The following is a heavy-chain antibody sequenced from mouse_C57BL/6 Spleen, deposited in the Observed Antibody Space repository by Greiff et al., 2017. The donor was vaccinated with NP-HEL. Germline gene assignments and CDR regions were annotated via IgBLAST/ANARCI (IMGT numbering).Heavy chain of an antibody. D-gene: IGHD2-2*01. J-gene: IGHJ4*01. V-gene: IGHV5-9*01. CDR2: ISGGGGNT. CDR1: GFTFSSYT. CDR3: ARFYGSGNYAMDY. Sequence: EVKLVESGGGLVKPGGSLKLSCAASGFTFSSYTMSWVRQTPEKRLEWVATISGGGGNTYYPDSVKGRFPISRDNAKNTLYLQMSSLRSEDTALYYCARFYGSGNYAMDYWGQGTSVTVSS.